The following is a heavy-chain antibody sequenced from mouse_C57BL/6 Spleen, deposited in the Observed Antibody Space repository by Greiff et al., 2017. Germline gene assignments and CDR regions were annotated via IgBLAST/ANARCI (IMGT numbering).Heavy chain of an antibody. Sequence: QVTLKESGPGILQSSQTLSLTCSFSGFSLSTSGMGVSWIRQPSGKGLEWLAHIYWDDDKRYNPSLKSRLTISKDTSRNQVFLKITSVDTADTATYYCARRAGLPFDYWGEDTTLTVSP. CDR1: GFSLSTSGMG. CDR3: ARRAGLPFDY. J-gene: IGHJ2*01. V-gene: IGHV8-12*01. D-gene: IGHD2-4*01. CDR2: IYWDDDK.